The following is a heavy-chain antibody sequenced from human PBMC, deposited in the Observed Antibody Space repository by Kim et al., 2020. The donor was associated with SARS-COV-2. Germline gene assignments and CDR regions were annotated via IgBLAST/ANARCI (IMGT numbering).Heavy chain of an antibody. D-gene: IGHD3-3*01. CDR1: GYTFTSYG. CDR2: ISAYNGNT. V-gene: IGHV1-18*01. J-gene: IGHJ6*02. Sequence: ASVKVSCKASGYTFTSYGISWVRQAPGQGLEWMGWISAYNGNTNYAQKLQGRVTMTTDTSTSTAYMELRSLRSDDTAVYYCARDSWVTIFGGVRAVYYGMDVWGHGTTVTVSS. CDR3: ARDSWVTIFGGVRAVYYGMDV.